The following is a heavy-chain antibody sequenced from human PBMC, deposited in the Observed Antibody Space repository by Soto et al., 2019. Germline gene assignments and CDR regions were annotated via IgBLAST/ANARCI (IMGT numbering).Heavy chain of an antibody. J-gene: IGHJ4*02. Sequence: ASVKVSCKASGGTFSSYAISWVRQAPGQGLEWMGGIIPIFGTANYAQKFQGRVTITADESTSTAYMELSSLRSEDTAVYYCASGRGGSGYSGIDYWGQGTLVTVSS. CDR3: ASGRGGSGYSGIDY. CDR1: GGTFSSYA. D-gene: IGHD5-12*01. CDR2: IIPIFGTA. V-gene: IGHV1-69*13.